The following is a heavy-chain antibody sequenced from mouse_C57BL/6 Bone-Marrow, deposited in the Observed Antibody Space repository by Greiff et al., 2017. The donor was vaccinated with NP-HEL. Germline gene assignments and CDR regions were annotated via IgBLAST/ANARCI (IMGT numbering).Heavy chain of an antibody. CDR1: GYTFTDYY. Sequence: EVKLVESGPELVKPGASVKISCKASGYTFTDYYMNWVKQSHGKSLEWIGDINPNNGGTSYNQKFKGKATLTVDKSSSTAYMELRSLTSEDSAVYYCAREGYWYFDVWGTGTTVTVSS. V-gene: IGHV1-26*01. CDR2: INPNNGGT. CDR3: AREGYWYFDV. J-gene: IGHJ1*03.